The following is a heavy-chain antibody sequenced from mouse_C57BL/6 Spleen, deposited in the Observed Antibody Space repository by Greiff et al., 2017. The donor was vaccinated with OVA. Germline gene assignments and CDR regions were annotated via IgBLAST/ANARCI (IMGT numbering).Heavy chain of an antibody. J-gene: IGHJ2*01. CDR1: GFTFSDYG. D-gene: IGHD4-1*01. V-gene: IGHV5-17*01. CDR2: ISSGSSTI. CDR3: ARGLTGTDY. Sequence: EVQVVESGGGLVKPGGSLKLSCAASGFTFSDYGMHWVRQAPEKGLAWVAYISSGSSTIYYADTVKGRFTISRDNAKNTLFLQMTSLRSEDTAMYYCARGLTGTDYWGQGTTLTVSS.